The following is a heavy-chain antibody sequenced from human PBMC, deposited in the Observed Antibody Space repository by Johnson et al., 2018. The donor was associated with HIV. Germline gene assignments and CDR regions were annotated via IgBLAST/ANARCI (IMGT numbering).Heavy chain of an antibody. CDR2: ISYDGSNK. CDR1: GFTFSSYA. V-gene: IGHV3-30-3*01. Sequence: QVQLVESGGGVVQPGRSLRLSCAASGFTFSSYAMHWVRQAPGKGLEWVAVISYDGSNKYYADSVKGRFTISSDNSKNTLYLQMHSLRAEDTAVYYCARDRTEGRYFDWLSNDAFDIWGQGTMVTVSS. D-gene: IGHD3-9*01. J-gene: IGHJ3*02. CDR3: ARDRTEGRYFDWLSNDAFDI.